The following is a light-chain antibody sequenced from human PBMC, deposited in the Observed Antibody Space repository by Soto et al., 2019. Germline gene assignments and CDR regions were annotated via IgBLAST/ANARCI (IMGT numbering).Light chain of an antibody. V-gene: IGLV2-8*01. CDR3: SAHAGSTNYV. CDR2: EVT. J-gene: IGLJ1*01. Sequence: QSALTQPPSASGSPGQSVTVSCAGTSRDVGAYSSVAWYQQHPGKAPKLIIYEVTKRPSGVPDRFSGARSGNTAFLTVSGLQADDEADYYCSAHAGSTNYVFGTGTKVTVL. CDR1: SRDVGAYSS.